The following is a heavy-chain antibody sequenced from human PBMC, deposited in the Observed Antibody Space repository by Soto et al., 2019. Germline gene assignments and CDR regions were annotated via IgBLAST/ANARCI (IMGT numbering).Heavy chain of an antibody. J-gene: IGHJ6*02. Sequence: PGGSLRLSCAASGFTFSNAWMNWVRQAPGKGLEWVGRIKSKTDGGTTDNAAPVKGRFTISRDDSKNTLYLQMNSLKTEDTAVYYCTTGAVPTTPRGLGPYGYEMGDYYYGMDVWGQGTTVTVSS. D-gene: IGHD5-18*01. CDR2: IKSKTDGGTT. CDR3: TTGAVPTTPRGLGPYGYEMGDYYYGMDV. V-gene: IGHV3-15*07. CDR1: GFTFSNAW.